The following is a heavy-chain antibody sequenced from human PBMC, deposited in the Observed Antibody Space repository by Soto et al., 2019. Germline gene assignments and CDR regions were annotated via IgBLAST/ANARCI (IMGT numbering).Heavy chain of an antibody. CDR1: GYTFTSYC. J-gene: IGHJ3*02. CDR2: ISAYNGNT. D-gene: IGHD3-16*01. Sequence: ASVKVSCKASGYTFTSYCISWVRQSPVQGLEWMGWISAYNGNTNYAQKLQGRVTMTTDTSTSTAYMELRSLRSDDTAVYYCARVGPLDDFDIWGQGTMVTVSS. V-gene: IGHV1-18*01. CDR3: ARVGPLDDFDI.